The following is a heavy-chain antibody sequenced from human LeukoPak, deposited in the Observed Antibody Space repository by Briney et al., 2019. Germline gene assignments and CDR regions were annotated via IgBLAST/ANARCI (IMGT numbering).Heavy chain of an antibody. V-gene: IGHV1-8*01. J-gene: IGHJ4*02. CDR1: GYTFTSYD. CDR3: ARGWRNHIAVAQLIDY. Sequence: ASVKVSCKASGYTFTSYDINWVRQATGQGLEWMGWMNPNSGNTGYAQKFQGRVTMTRNTSISTAYMELSSLRSEDTAVYYCARGWRNHIAVAQLIDYWGQGTLVTVSS. CDR2: MNPNSGNT. D-gene: IGHD6-19*01.